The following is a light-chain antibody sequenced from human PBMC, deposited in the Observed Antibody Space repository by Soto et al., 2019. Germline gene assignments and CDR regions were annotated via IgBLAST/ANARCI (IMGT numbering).Light chain of an antibody. Sequence: IHLAQAPSSLAASVGYILTLTSRESRNVSIYLSWYQHKPGKGPTLLIHATSNLQIGVPSRFSGSGSGKEFTLTISSLEPEDFGTYYCQQSYKMPSFGQGTRLEIK. CDR3: QQSYKMPS. J-gene: IGKJ5*01. V-gene: IGKV1-39*01. CDR1: RNVSIY. CDR2: ATS.